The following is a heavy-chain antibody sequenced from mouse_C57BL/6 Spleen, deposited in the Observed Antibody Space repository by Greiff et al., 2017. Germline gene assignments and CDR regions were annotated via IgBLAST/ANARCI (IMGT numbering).Heavy chain of an antibody. Sequence: EVQLQQSGPELVKPGASVKISCKASGYSFTGYYMHWVKQSSEKSLEWIGEINPSTGGTSYNQKFKGKATLTVDKSSSTAYMQLKSLTSEDSAVYYGARDYGSSYEGYFDVWGTGTTVTVSS. D-gene: IGHD1-1*01. CDR1: GYSFTGYY. V-gene: IGHV1-43*01. CDR3: ARDYGSSYEGYFDV. CDR2: INPSTGGT. J-gene: IGHJ1*03.